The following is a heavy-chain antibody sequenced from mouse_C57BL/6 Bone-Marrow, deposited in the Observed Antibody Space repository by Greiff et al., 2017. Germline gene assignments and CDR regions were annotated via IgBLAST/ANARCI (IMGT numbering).Heavy chain of an antibody. J-gene: IGHJ4*01. CDR2: IWRGGST. D-gene: IGHD1-1*01. Sequence: QVHVKQSGPGLVQPSQSLSITCTVSGFSLTSYGVHWVRQSPGKGLEWLGVIWRGGSTDYNAAFMSRLSITKDNSKSQVFFKMNSLQADDTAIYYCARTYYGSSHAMDYWGQGTSVTVSS. V-gene: IGHV2-5*01. CDR3: ARTYYGSSHAMDY. CDR1: GFSLTSYG.